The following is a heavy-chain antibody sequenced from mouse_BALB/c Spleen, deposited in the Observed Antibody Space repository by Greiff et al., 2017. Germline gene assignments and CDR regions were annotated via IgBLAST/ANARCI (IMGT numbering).Heavy chain of an antibody. CDR2: ISSGGGST. Sequence: EVQLVESGGGLVKPGGSLKLSCAASGFAFSSYDMSWVRQTPEKRLEWVAYISSGGGSTYYPDTVKGRFTISRDNAKNTLYLQMSSLKSEDTAMYYCARQDYGSNFDYWGQGTTLTVSS. V-gene: IGHV5-12-1*01. D-gene: IGHD1-1*01. J-gene: IGHJ2*01. CDR1: GFAFSSYD. CDR3: ARQDYGSNFDY.